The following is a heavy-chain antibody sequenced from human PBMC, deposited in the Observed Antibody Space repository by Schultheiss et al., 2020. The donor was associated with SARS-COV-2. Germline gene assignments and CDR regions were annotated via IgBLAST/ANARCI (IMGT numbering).Heavy chain of an antibody. CDR2: INGDGSYT. CDR3: VRDRSWWTPYNCFDL. J-gene: IGHJ5*02. V-gene: IGHV3-74*01. CDR1: GFTFSSYG. D-gene: IGHD2-15*01. Sequence: GGSLRLSCAASGFTFSSYGMHWVRQAPGKGLVWVSRINGDGSYTNYADSVKGRFTISRDNAKNTMYLQMNTLRAEDTAVYYCVRDRSWWTPYNCFDLWGRGTLVTVSS.